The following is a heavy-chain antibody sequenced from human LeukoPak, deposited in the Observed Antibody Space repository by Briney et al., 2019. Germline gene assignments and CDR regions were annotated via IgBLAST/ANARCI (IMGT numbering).Heavy chain of an antibody. CDR3: ARETLGAQNALDI. J-gene: IGHJ3*02. Sequence: PGGSLRLSCAASGFTFSSYEMNWVRQAPGKGLEWVSYISLSGSTIYYADSVKGRFTISRDNAKNSLYLQMNSLRAEDTAVYYCARETLGAQNALDIWGQGTMVTVSS. D-gene: IGHD1-26*01. V-gene: IGHV3-48*03. CDR1: GFTFSSYE. CDR2: ISLSGSTI.